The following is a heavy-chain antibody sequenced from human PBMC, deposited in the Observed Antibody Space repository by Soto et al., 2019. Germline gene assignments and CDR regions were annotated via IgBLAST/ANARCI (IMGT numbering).Heavy chain of an antibody. CDR2: ISDSGGST. CDR1: GFSFTIYA. J-gene: IGHJ4*02. Sequence: VQLLESGGGLVQPGGSLRLSCAASGFSFTIYAMSWVRQAPGKGLEWVSAISDSGGSTYYADSVKGRFTISRDNSKNTLYLQMNSLRAEDTAVYYCAKAYEDNWNVHYWGQGTLVTVSS. V-gene: IGHV3-23*01. D-gene: IGHD1-20*01. CDR3: AKAYEDNWNVHY.